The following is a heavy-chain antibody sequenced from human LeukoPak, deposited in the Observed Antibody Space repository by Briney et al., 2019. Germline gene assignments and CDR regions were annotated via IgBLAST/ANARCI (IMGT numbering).Heavy chain of an antibody. V-gene: IGHV1-46*01. CDR2: INPSGGST. CDR1: GYTFTSYY. CDR3: VRGLTIFGVVKGWFDP. J-gene: IGHJ5*02. D-gene: IGHD3-3*01. Sequence: ASVKVSCKASGYTFTSYYMHWVRQAPGQGLEWMGIINPSGGSTSYAQKFQGRVTMTRDMSTSTVYMELSSLRSEDAAVCYCVRGLTIFGVVKGWFDPWGQGTLVTVSS.